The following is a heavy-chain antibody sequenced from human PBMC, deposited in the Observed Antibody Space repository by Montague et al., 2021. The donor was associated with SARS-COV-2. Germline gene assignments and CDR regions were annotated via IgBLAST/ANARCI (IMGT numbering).Heavy chain of an antibody. CDR3: ARGTRYNWFGP. J-gene: IGHJ5*02. CDR2: IYYRGST. CDR1: GDSISSHL. D-gene: IGHD3/OR15-3a*01. Sequence: SETLSLTCTVSGDSISSHLWSWIRQPPGRGLEWIGYIYYRGSTNYNPSLKSRVTISVDTSKNQFSLNLTSVTAADTAVYYCARGTRYNWFGPWGPGTLVSVSS. V-gene: IGHV4-59*11.